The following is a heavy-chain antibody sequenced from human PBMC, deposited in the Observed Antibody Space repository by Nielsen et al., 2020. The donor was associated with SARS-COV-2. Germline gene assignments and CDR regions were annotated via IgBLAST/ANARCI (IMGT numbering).Heavy chain of an antibody. CDR1: GFTFSSYA. CDR3: ARDPYIVVVPAAINYYYYYGMDV. V-gene: IGHV3-23*01. J-gene: IGHJ6*02. D-gene: IGHD2-2*02. Sequence: GESLKISCAASGFTFSSYAMSWVRQAPGKGLEWVSAISGSGGSTYYADSVKGRFTISRDNSKNTLYLQMNSLRAEDTAVYYCARDPYIVVVPAAINYYYYYGMDVWGQGTTVTVSS. CDR2: ISGSGGST.